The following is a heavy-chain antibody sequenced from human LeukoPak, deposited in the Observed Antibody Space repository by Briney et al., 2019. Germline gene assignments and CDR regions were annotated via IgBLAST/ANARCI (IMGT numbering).Heavy chain of an antibody. V-gene: IGHV1-2*02. J-gene: IGHJ5*02. Sequence: ASVKVSCKASGYTFTGYYMHWVRQAPGQGLEWMGWINPNSGGTNYAQKFQGRVTMTRDTSISTAYMELSRLRSDDTAVYYCARGAITMVRGEEYWFDPWGQGTLVTVSS. CDR3: ARGAITMVRGEEYWFDP. D-gene: IGHD3-10*01. CDR1: GYTFTGYY. CDR2: INPNSGGT.